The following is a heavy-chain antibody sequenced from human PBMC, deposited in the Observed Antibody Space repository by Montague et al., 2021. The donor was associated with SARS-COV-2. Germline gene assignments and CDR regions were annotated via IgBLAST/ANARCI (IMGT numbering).Heavy chain of an antibody. CDR2: IYYSGNT. D-gene: IGHD4-17*01. V-gene: IGHV4-59*08. CDR3: ARQSEGYGPGNHPSVWFDP. J-gene: IGHJ5*02. Sequence: SETLSLTCTVSGGSIRPFYWNWIRQTPEKGLEWIGYIYYSGNTNYNPSLNSRATISVDTSKNQFSLELTSVTAADTAVYYCARQSEGYGPGNHPSVWFDPWGQGILVTVSS. CDR1: GGSIRPFY.